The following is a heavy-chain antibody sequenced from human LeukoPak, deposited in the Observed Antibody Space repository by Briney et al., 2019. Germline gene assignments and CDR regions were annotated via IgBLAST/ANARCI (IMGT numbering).Heavy chain of an antibody. CDR1: GYTFTSYY. D-gene: IGHD5-24*01. J-gene: IGHJ4*02. CDR2: INPSGGST. V-gene: IGHV1-46*01. Sequence: ASVKVSCKASGYTFTSYYMHWVRQAPGQGLEWMGIINPSGGSTSYAQKFQGRVTMTGDTSTSTVYMELSSLRSEDTAVYYCARDRERWLQLGYFDYWGQGTLVTVSS. CDR3: ARDRERWLQLGYFDY.